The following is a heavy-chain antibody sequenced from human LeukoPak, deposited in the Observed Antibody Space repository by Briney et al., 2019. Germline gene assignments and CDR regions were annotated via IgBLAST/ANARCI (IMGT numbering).Heavy chain of an antibody. V-gene: IGHV1-2*02. J-gene: IGHJ4*02. Sequence: ASVRVSCKASGYTFTGYYIHWVRQAPGQGLDSMGWMDPNSGDTNFAQAFQGRVTLTKDTSRTTVHMDLRNLRSDDTAFYYCARQIRRTYGAYEVFDFWGQGTLVTVSS. CDR1: GYTFTGYY. CDR3: ARQIRRTYGAYEVFDF. D-gene: IGHD4-17*01. CDR2: MDPNSGDT.